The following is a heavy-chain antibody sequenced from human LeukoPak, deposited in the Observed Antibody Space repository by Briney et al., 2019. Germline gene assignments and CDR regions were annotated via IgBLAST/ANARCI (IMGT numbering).Heavy chain of an antibody. J-gene: IGHJ3*02. CDR2: IYYSGST. V-gene: IGHV4-59*01. CDR1: GGSISSYY. D-gene: IGHD2-15*01. Sequence: PSETLSLTCTVSGGSISSYYWSWIRQPPGKGLEWIGYIYYSGSTNYNPSLKSRVTISVDASKNQFSLKLSSVTAADTAVYYCARGYCSGGSCYPHAFDIWGLGTMVTVSS. CDR3: ARGYCSGGSCYPHAFDI.